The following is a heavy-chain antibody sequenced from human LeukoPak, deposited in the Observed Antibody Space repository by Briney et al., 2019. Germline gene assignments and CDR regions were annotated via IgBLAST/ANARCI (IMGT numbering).Heavy chain of an antibody. CDR3: ASSIAAAGAYYYYYMDV. V-gene: IGHV3-23*01. Sequence: GGSLRLSCAASGFTFSSNAMSWVRQAPGKGLEWVSVISGSGGSTYYADSVKGRFTISRDNSKNTLYLQMNSLRAEDTAVYYCASSIAAAGAYYYYYMDVWGKGTTVTVSS. CDR1: GFTFSSNA. D-gene: IGHD6-13*01. J-gene: IGHJ6*03. CDR2: ISGSGGST.